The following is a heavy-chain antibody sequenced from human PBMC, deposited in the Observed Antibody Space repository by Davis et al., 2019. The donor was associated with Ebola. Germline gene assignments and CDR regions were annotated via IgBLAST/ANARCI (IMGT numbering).Heavy chain of an antibody. Sequence: PGGSLRLSCAASGFTFSSCWMSWVRQAPGKGLEWVAVISYDGSNKYYADSVKGRFTISRDNSKNTLYLQINSLRAEDTAVYYCAKERSQPSLERLFYYYYGMDVWGQGTTVTVSS. D-gene: IGHD3-3*01. CDR2: ISYDGSNK. CDR3: AKERSQPSLERLFYYYYGMDV. CDR1: GFTFSSCW. J-gene: IGHJ6*02. V-gene: IGHV3-30*18.